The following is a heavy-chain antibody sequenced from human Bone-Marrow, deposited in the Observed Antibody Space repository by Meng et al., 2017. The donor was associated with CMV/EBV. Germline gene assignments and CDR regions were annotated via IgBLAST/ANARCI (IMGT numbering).Heavy chain of an antibody. Sequence: GSLRLSCAASGFTFSDYYMSWIRQAPGKGLEWVSYISSSGSTIYYADSVKGRFTISRDNAKNSLYLQMNSLRAEDTAVYYCARVLYSGSYSDYWGQGTLVTVSS. CDR3: ARVLYSGSYSDY. CDR1: GFTFSDYY. CDR2: ISSSGSTI. J-gene: IGHJ4*02. D-gene: IGHD1-26*01. V-gene: IGHV3-11*01.